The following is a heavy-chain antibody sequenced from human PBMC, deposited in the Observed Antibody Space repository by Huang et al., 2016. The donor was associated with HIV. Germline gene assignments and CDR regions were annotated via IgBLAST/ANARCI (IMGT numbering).Heavy chain of an antibody. V-gene: IGHV1-69*11. Sequence: QVQLLQSGAEVKKPGSSVKVSCKASGGPFRSYSIAWVRQAPGQGLEWMARLMTVVDSPNYAQKLQGRVRVTADESTSTVYMELRDLRPDDTAVYFCARGSLEYSVSSSLDYWGQGTHVTVSS. J-gene: IGHJ4*02. CDR3: ARGSLEYSVSSSLDY. D-gene: IGHD4-4*01. CDR1: GGPFRSYS. CDR2: LMTVVDSP.